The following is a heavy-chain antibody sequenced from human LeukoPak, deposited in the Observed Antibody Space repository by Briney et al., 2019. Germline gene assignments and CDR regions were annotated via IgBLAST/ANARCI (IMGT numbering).Heavy chain of an antibody. Sequence: SETLSLTCSVSGASISSYYWSWIRQPPGKGLEWIGYIYYSGSTNYNPSLKSRVTISVDTSKNQFSLKLSSVTAADTAVYYCARDPYGDTDFDYWGQGTLVTVSS. V-gene: IGHV4-59*01. CDR3: ARDPYGDTDFDY. CDR2: IYYSGST. CDR1: GASISSYY. J-gene: IGHJ4*02. D-gene: IGHD4-17*01.